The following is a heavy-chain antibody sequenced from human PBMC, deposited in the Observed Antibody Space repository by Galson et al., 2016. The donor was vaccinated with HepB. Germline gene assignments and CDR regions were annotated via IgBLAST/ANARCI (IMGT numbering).Heavy chain of an antibody. J-gene: IGHJ4*02. V-gene: IGHV1-2*02. D-gene: IGHD2-2*01. CDR1: GYTFSDYY. CDR3: PRDGRYPNEN. CDR2: IFPNSGDP. Sequence: SVKVSCKASGYTFSDYYIHWVRQAPGQGLEWMGWIFPNSGDPAFAQKFQGRVTMTWDTSISTVYMELRGLRSDDTAVYYCPRDGRYPNENWGQGTLVTVSS.